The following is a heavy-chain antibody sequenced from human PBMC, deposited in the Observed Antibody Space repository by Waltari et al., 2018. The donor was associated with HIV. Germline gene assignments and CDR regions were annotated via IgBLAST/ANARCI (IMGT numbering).Heavy chain of an antibody. J-gene: IGHJ4*02. D-gene: IGHD2-2*02. Sequence: EVQLFESGGGLVQPGGSLRLSCAASGFTFSSYAMSGVRQVPGKGLEWVSAISGSGGSTYYADSVKGRFTISRDNSKNTLYLQMNSLRAEDTAVYYCAKRPATAIFGGGFDYWGQGTLVTVSS. CDR2: ISGSGGST. V-gene: IGHV3-23*01. CDR3: AKRPATAIFGGGFDY. CDR1: GFTFSSYA.